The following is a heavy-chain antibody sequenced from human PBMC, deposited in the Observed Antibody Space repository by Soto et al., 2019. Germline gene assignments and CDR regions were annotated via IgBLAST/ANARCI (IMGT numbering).Heavy chain of an antibody. V-gene: IGHV3-23*01. Sequence: GSLSLSCAASGFTFSSYAMSWVRQAPGKGLEWVSAISGSGGSTYYADSVKGRFTISRDNSKNTLYLQMNSLRAEDTAVYYCAKIIAVADTNWFDPWGQGTLVTVSS. J-gene: IGHJ5*02. CDR2: ISGSGGST. CDR3: AKIIAVADTNWFDP. D-gene: IGHD6-19*01. CDR1: GFTFSSYA.